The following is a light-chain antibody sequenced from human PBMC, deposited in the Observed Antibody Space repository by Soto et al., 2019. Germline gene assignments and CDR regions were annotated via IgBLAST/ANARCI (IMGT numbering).Light chain of an antibody. V-gene: IGKV1-5*03. CDR3: QQYETYSGT. J-gene: IGKJ3*01. CDR1: QIINTW. CDR2: RAS. Sequence: DIQMTQSPSSLFASVGDRVTITCRASQIINTWLAWYQQRPGKAPKLLIYRASNLVNGVPSRFSGSVSGTEFTLTISSLQPDDFSIYYCQQYETYSGTFGPGTKVDL.